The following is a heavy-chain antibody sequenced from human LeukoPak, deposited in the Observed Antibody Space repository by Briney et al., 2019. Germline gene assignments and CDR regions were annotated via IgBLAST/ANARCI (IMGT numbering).Heavy chain of an antibody. CDR3: AREALTTVITPPDY. J-gene: IGHJ4*02. CDR1: GFTFSSYA. CDR2: ISYDGSNK. V-gene: IGHV3-30*04. D-gene: IGHD4-23*01. Sequence: GGSLRLSCAASGFTFSSYAMHWVRQAPGKGLEWVAVISYDGSNKYYADSVKGRFTISRDNAKISLYLQMNSLRAEDTAVYYCAREALTTVITPPDYWGQGTLVTVSS.